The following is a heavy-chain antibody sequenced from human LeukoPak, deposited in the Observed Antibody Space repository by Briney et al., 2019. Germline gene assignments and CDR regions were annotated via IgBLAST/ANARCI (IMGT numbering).Heavy chain of an antibody. V-gene: IGHV3-33*06. CDR3: AKDFHTVTAYAFDI. Sequence: GRSLRLSCAASGFTFSSYGMHWVRQAPGKGLERVAVIWYDGSNKYYADSVKGRFTISRDNSKNTLYLQMNSLRAEDTAVYYCAKDFHTVTAYAFDIWGQGTMVTVSS. CDR1: GFTFSSYG. D-gene: IGHD4-11*01. J-gene: IGHJ3*02. CDR2: IWYDGSNK.